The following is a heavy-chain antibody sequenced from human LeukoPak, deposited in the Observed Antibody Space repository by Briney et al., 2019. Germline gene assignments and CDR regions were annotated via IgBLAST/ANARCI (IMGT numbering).Heavy chain of an antibody. Sequence: GRSLRLSCAASGFTFGSYAMHWVRQAPGKGLEWVAVISYDGSNKYYADSVKGRFTISRDNSKSTLYLQMNSLRAEDTAVYYCARDHGGYSYGVGGLGYWGQGTLVTVSS. CDR2: ISYDGSNK. V-gene: IGHV3-30-3*01. J-gene: IGHJ4*02. D-gene: IGHD5-18*01. CDR1: GFTFGSYA. CDR3: ARDHGGYSYGVGGLGY.